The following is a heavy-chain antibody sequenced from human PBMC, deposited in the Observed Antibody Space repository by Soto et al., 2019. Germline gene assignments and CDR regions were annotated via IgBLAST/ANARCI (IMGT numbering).Heavy chain of an antibody. D-gene: IGHD3-22*01. CDR3: ARVRSRYYDSSGSYFDY. J-gene: IGHJ4*02. Sequence: SETLSLTCTVSGGSISSGGYYWSWIRQHPGKGLEWIGYIYYSGSTYYNPSLKSRVTISVDTSKNQFSLKLSSVTAADTAVYYCARVRSRYYDSSGSYFDYWGQGTLVTVSS. CDR1: GGSISSGGYY. V-gene: IGHV4-31*03. CDR2: IYYSGST.